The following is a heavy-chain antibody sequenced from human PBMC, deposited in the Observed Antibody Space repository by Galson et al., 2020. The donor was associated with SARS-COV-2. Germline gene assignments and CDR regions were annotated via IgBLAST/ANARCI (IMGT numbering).Heavy chain of an antibody. CDR2: ISHSGAT. CDR1: GGSFIDYY. CDR3: ARRARGRPGRISAVRGGWLDP. Sequence: SETLSLTCAVYGGSFIDYYWTWIRQPPGKGLEWIGEISHSGATNFNSSLRSRVSMSVDTSKNQISMKLTSVTAADTATYYCARRARGRPGRISAVRGGWLDPWGQGTLVTVSS. D-gene: IGHD3-10*01. V-gene: IGHV4-34*01. J-gene: IGHJ5*02.